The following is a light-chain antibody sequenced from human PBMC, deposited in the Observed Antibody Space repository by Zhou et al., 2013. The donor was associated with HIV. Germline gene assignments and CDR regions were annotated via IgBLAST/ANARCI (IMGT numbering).Light chain of an antibody. V-gene: IGKV1-5*03. CDR2: KAS. CDR3: QQYSGFPWT. Sequence: DIQMTQSPSTLSASVGDRVTITCRASQSISNWLAWYQQKPGKAPKLLIYKASSLESGVPSRFSGSGSGTEFTLTISSLQSDDFATYYCQQYSGFPWTFGQGTKVEIK. CDR1: QSISNW. J-gene: IGKJ1*01.